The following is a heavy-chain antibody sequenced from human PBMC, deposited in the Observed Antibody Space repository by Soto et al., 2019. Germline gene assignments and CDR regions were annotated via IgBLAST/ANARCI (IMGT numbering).Heavy chain of an antibody. V-gene: IGHV3-23*01. Sequence: EVQLLESGGALAQPGGSLRLSCAASGSTFSAFCMNWVRQAPGKGLEWVSAISRSGDITYYADSVKGRFTISRDNSKNTLYLEMNSLTGDDTAVYYCAKGGCSVHYGMDVWGQGTTVIVSS. J-gene: IGHJ6*02. CDR1: GSTFSAFC. D-gene: IGHD3-10*02. CDR2: ISRSGDIT. CDR3: AKGGCSVHYGMDV.